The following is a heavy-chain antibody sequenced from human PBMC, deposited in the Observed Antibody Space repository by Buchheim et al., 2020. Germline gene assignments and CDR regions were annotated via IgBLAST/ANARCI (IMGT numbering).Heavy chain of an antibody. V-gene: IGHV4-34*01. CDR1: GGSISSYY. Sequence: QVQLQESGPGLVKPSETLSLTCTVSGGSISSYYWSWIRQPPGKGLEWIGEINHSGSTNYNPSLKSRVTISVDTSKNQFSLKLSSVTAADTAVYYCARGSPFWSRYYYYMDVWGKGTT. J-gene: IGHJ6*03. CDR3: ARGSPFWSRYYYYMDV. D-gene: IGHD3-3*01. CDR2: INHSGST.